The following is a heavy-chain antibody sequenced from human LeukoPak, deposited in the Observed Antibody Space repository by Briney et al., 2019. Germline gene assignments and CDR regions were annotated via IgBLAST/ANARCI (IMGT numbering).Heavy chain of an antibody. CDR1: GGSFSGYY. D-gene: IGHD1-7*01. V-gene: IGHV4-34*01. CDR3: ARGSWTGTYNWNYWYDFDY. Sequence: NPSETLSLTCAVYGGSFSGYYWSWIRQPPGKGLEWIGEINHSGSTNYNPSLKSRVTISVDTSKNQFSLKLSSVTAADTAVYYCARGSWTGTYNWNYWYDFDYWGQGTLVTVSS. J-gene: IGHJ4*02. CDR2: INHSGST.